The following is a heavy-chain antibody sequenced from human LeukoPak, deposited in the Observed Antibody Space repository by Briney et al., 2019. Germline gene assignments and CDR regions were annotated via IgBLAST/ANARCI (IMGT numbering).Heavy chain of an antibody. CDR2: IYPGGSGT. CDR3: ARHRVGIYSRNHAFDI. V-gene: IGHV5-51*01. CDR1: GYTFSSNW. D-gene: IGHD2-21*01. J-gene: IGHJ3*02. Sequence: GESLKISCKASGYTFSSNWIGWVRQMPGKGLELMGIIYPGGSGTRYSPSFQGQVTISVDKSISTAYLQWSSLKASDTAKYYCARHRVGIYSRNHAFDIWGQGTMVTVSS.